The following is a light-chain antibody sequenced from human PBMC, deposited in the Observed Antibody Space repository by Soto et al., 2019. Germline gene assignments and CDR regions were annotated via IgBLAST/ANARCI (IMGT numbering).Light chain of an antibody. CDR3: SSYAGSNNLGV. CDR2: EVS. J-gene: IGLJ2*01. Sequence: QSVLTQPPSASGSPGQSVTISCTGTSSDVGGYKYVSWYQQHPDKAPKLMIYEVSKRPSGVPDRFSGSKSGNTASLTVSGLQAEDEADYYCSSYAGSNNLGVFGGGTKVTVL. V-gene: IGLV2-8*01. CDR1: SSDVGGYKY.